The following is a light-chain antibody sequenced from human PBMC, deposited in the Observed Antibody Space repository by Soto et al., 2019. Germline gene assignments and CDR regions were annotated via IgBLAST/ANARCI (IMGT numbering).Light chain of an antibody. V-gene: IGKV1-39*01. Sequence: DIQMTQSPSSLSASLGDRVTITCRASQNIDNYLNWYQHKPGKAPKLLIYATSTLQSGVPARFSGSGSGTEFTLTISTLQAEDFATYYCQQSYSTPRTFGQGTKVDIK. CDR2: ATS. CDR1: QNIDNY. J-gene: IGKJ1*01. CDR3: QQSYSTPRT.